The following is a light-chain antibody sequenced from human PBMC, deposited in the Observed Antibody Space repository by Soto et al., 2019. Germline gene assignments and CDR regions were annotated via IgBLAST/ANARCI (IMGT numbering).Light chain of an antibody. CDR3: QQYNIWPQT. V-gene: IGKV3-15*01. Sequence: EIVLTQSPGTLSLPPGERATLSCRASQSLRSSLAWYQQKPGQAPRLLIYGASTRATGIPARFSGSGSGTEFTLTISSLQSEDFAVYFCQQYNIWPQTFGQGTKVDIK. CDR1: QSLRSS. CDR2: GAS. J-gene: IGKJ1*01.